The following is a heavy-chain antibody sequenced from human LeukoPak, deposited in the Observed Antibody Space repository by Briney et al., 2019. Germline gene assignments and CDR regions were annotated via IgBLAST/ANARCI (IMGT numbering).Heavy chain of an antibody. CDR3: ARITMVRGVIKREIDY. CDR1: GFTFSSYG. V-gene: IGHV3-33*01. Sequence: PGRSLRLSCAASGFTFSSYGMHWVRQAPGKGLEWVAVIWYDGSNKYYADSVKGRFTISRDNSKNTLYLQMNSLRAEDTAVYYCARITMVRGVIKREIDYWGQGALVAVSS. CDR2: IWYDGSNK. D-gene: IGHD3-10*01. J-gene: IGHJ4*02.